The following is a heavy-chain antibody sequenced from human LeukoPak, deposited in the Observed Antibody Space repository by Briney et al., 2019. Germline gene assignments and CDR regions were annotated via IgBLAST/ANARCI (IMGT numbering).Heavy chain of an antibody. CDR2: ISYSRST. Sequence: SETLSLTCTLSGGSIRSYYWSWIRQPPGKGLEWVGYISYSRSTFYNPSLKSRVTISVDTSKNQFSLKVSSVTAADTAVYFCATDYGTQKGGLDPWGQGTLVTVSS. D-gene: IGHD3-10*01. V-gene: IGHV4-59*01. CDR1: GGSIRSYY. CDR3: ATDYGTQKGGLDP. J-gene: IGHJ5*02.